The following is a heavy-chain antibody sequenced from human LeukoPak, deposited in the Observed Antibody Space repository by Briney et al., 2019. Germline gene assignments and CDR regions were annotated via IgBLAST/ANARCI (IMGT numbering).Heavy chain of an antibody. J-gene: IGHJ6*02. Sequence: GGSLRLSCAASGFTFSSYSMNWVRQAPGKGLGWVSSISSSSSYIYYADAVKGRFTTSRDNAKNSLYLQMNSLRAENTAVYYCARDCSSTSCYTFFSYYYGMDVWGQGTTVTVSS. D-gene: IGHD2-2*02. CDR3: ARDCSSTSCYTFFSYYYGMDV. CDR1: GFTFSSYS. V-gene: IGHV3-21*01. CDR2: ISSSSSYI.